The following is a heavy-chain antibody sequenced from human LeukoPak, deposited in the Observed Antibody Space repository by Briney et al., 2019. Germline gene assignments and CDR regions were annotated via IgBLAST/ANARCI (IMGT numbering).Heavy chain of an antibody. CDR3: AEDFDYSGYDLGY. D-gene: IGHD5-12*01. CDR1: GFIFSSYG. J-gene: IGHJ4*02. V-gene: IGHV3-30*18. Sequence: PGRSLRLSCAASGFIFSSYGMHWVRQSPGKGLEWVAVISYDGSNKYYADSVKGRFTISRDNSKNTLHLQMNSLRAEDTAVYYCAEDFDYSGYDLGYWGQGTLVTVSS. CDR2: ISYDGSNK.